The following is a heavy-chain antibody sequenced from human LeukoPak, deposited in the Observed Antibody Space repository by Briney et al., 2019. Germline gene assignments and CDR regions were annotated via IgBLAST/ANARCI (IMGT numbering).Heavy chain of an antibody. J-gene: IGHJ4*02. CDR3: ASSGSYRFAY. CDR2: ITASGTAM. V-gene: IGHV3-48*02. D-gene: IGHD1-26*01. Sequence: PGGSLRLSCAASGFTFSSYSMNWVRQAPGKGLEWVSHITASGTAMFYADSVKGRFTISRDNAKNSLYLKMNSLRDEDTAVYYCASSGSYRFAYWGQGTLVTVSS. CDR1: GFTFSSYS.